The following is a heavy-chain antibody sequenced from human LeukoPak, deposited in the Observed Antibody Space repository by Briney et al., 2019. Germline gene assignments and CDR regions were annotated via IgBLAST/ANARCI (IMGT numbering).Heavy chain of an antibody. CDR3: ASPGIAVAYGMDV. CDR1: GFTFNIYA. J-gene: IGHJ6*02. Sequence: GGSLRLSCSASGFTFNIYAMNWVRQAPGKGLEWVSSISSSSSYIYYADSVKGRFTISRDNAKNSLYLQMNSLRAEDTAVYYCASPGIAVAYGMDVWGQGTTVTVSS. V-gene: IGHV3-21*01. CDR2: ISSSSSYI. D-gene: IGHD6-13*01.